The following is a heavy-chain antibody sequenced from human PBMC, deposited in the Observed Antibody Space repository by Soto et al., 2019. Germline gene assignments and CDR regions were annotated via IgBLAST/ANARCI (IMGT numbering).Heavy chain of an antibody. CDR2: IYWDDDK. J-gene: IGHJ1*01. D-gene: IGHD7-27*01. CDR3: AHRLRTWGPYLGAEYFQH. Sequence: KESGPTLVKPTQTLTLTCTFSGFSLSTSGVGVGWIRQPPGKALEWLALIYWDDDKRYSPSLKSRLTITKDTSKNQVVLTMTNMDPVDTATYYCAHRLRTWGPYLGAEYFQHWGQGTLVTVSS. V-gene: IGHV2-5*02. CDR1: GFSLSTSGVG.